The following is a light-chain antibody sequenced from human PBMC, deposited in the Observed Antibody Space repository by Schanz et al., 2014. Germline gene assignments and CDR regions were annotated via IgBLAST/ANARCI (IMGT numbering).Light chain of an antibody. CDR2: AAS. J-gene: IGKJ1*01. CDR3: QQNRA. CDR1: QSISTY. V-gene: IGKV1-39*01. Sequence: DLQMTPSPSSLSASVGDRVTITCRASQSISTYLNWYQQKPGKAPNLLIYAASSLQSGVPSRFSGSGSGTDFTLTISSLQPEDFATYYCQQNRAFGQGTKVEIK.